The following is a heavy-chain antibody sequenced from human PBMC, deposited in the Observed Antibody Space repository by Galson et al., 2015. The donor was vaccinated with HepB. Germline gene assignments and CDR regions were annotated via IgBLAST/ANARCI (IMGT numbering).Heavy chain of an antibody. CDR2: INAGNGNT. Sequence: SVKVSCKASGYTFTNYAMHWVRQAPGQRLEWMGWINAGNGNTKYSQKFQGRVTITRDTSASTAYMELSSLRSEDTAVYYCASRGRSAAAGMGWGRGTLVTVSS. V-gene: IGHV1-3*01. CDR3: ASRGRSAAAGMG. D-gene: IGHD6-13*01. J-gene: IGHJ4*02. CDR1: GYTFTNYA.